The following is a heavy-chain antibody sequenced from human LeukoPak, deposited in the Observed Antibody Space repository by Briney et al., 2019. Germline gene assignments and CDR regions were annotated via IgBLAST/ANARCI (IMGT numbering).Heavy chain of an antibody. CDR3: ARDSGGQYGSGNIWFDP. Sequence: SETLSLTCTVSGGSISSHYWSWIRQPPGKGLEWIGYIYYSGSTNYNPSLKSRVTISVDTSKNQFSLKLSSVTAADTAVYYCARDSGGQYGSGNIWFDPWGQGTLVTVSS. D-gene: IGHD3-10*01. CDR2: IYYSGST. V-gene: IGHV4-59*11. CDR1: GGSISSHY. J-gene: IGHJ5*02.